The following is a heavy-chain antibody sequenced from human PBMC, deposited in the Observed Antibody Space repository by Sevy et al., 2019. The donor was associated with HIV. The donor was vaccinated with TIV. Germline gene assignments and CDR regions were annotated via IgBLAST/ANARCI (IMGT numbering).Heavy chain of an antibody. CDR2: IVVGSGNT. CDR1: GFTFTSSA. Sequence: ASVKVSCKASGFTFTSSAVQWVRQARGQRLEWIGWIVVGSGNTNYAQKFQERVTITRDMSTSTAYMELSSLRSEDTAEYYCAADGGKNFYVWGSYRFSIDYYYYYGMDVWGQGTTVTVSS. J-gene: IGHJ6*02. V-gene: IGHV1-58*01. CDR3: AADGGKNFYVWGSYRFSIDYYYYYGMDV. D-gene: IGHD3-16*02.